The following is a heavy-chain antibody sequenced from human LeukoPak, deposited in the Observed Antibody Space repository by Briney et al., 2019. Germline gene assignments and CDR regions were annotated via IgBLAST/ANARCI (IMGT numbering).Heavy chain of an antibody. V-gene: IGHV4-34*01. CDR2: INHSGST. D-gene: IGHD6-13*01. CDR3: ARTNSWYLMKQKYFQH. CDR1: GGSFSGYY. J-gene: IGHJ1*01. Sequence: SETLSLTCAVYGGSFSGYYWSWIRQPPGKGLEWIGEINHSGSTNYNPSLKSRVTISVDTSKNQFSLKLSSVTAADTAVYYCARTNSWYLMKQKYFQHWGQGTLVTVSS.